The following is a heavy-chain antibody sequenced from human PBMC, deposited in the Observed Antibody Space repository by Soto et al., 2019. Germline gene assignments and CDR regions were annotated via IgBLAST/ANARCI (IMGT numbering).Heavy chain of an antibody. J-gene: IGHJ4*02. V-gene: IGHV3-30-3*01. D-gene: IGHD6-19*01. CDR1: GFTFSSYA. Sequence: QVQLVESGGGVVQPGRSLRLSCAASGFTFSSYAMHWVRQAPGKGLEWVAVISYDGSNKYYADSVKGRFTISRDNSKNTVYLQMNSLRAEDRAVYYCASGMQRGGLGLAVAGPRIYYWGQGTLVTVSS. CDR3: ASGMQRGGLGLAVAGPRIYY. CDR2: ISYDGSNK.